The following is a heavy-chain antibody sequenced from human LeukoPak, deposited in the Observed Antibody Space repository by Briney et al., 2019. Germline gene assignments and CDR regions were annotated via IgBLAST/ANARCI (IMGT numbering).Heavy chain of an antibody. D-gene: IGHD2-2*01. CDR3: ARCSTGAREIPHVVVPAGGYYYYMDV. J-gene: IGHJ6*03. CDR2: INPSGGST. V-gene: IGHV1-46*01. Sequence: ASVKVSCKASGYTFTSYYMHWVRQAPGQGLEWMGIINPSGGSTSYAQKFQGRVTMTRDTSTSTVYMELSSLRSEDTAVYYCARCSTGAREIPHVVVPAGGYYYYMDVWGKGTTVTVSS. CDR1: GYTFTSYY.